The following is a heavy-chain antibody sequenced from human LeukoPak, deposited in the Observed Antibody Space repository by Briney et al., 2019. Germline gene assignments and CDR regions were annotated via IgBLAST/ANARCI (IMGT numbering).Heavy chain of an antibody. Sequence: SETLSLTCTVSGGSISSYYWSWIRQPAGKGLEWIGRIYISGSTNYNPSLKSRVTMSVDTSKNQFSLKLSSVTAADTAVYYCAREGPYSSGWYFDYWGQGTLVTVSS. CDR3: AREGPYSSGWYFDY. CDR1: GGSISSYY. CDR2: IYISGST. J-gene: IGHJ4*02. V-gene: IGHV4-4*07. D-gene: IGHD6-19*01.